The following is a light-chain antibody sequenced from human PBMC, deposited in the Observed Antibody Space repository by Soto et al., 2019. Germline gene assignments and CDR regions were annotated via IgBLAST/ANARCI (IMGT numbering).Light chain of an antibody. Sequence: QSVLTQPASVSGSPGQSITISCTGTSSDVGGYNYVSWNQQHPGKAPKLMIYDVSNRPSGVSNRFSGPKSGNTASLTISGLQAEDEADYYCSSYTSSSTLEVFGTGTKVTVL. CDR3: SSYTSSSTLEV. CDR1: SSDVGGYNY. V-gene: IGLV2-14*01. J-gene: IGLJ1*01. CDR2: DVS.